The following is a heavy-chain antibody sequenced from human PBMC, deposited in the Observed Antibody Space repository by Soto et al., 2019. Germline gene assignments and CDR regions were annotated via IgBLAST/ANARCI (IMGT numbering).Heavy chain of an antibody. CDR3: ARDFYHDIVTGYFHPNAFDI. D-gene: IGHD3-9*01. Sequence: ASVKVSCKASGYTFTSYGISWVRQAPGQGLEWMGWISAYNGNTNYAQKLQGRVTMTTDTSTSTAYMELRSLRSDDTAVYYCARDFYHDIVTGYFHPNAFDIWGQGTMVTVSS. J-gene: IGHJ3*02. V-gene: IGHV1-18*01. CDR2: ISAYNGNT. CDR1: GYTFTSYG.